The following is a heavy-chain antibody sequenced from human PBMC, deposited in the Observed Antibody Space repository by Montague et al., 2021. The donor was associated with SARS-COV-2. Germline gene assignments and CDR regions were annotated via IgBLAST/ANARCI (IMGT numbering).Heavy chain of an antibody. CDR1: GGPIHGYF. V-gene: IGHV4-59*08. CDR2: IYSGGST. Sequence: SETLSLTCTVSGGPIHGYFWAWIRQPPGKRPEWIGYIYSGGSTDYSPSLQSRVGLSIDTSKTQFYLTLRSVTATDSAVYFCARHPYSPDTCVSPYQFDVWGKGAMVTVSS. J-gene: IGHJ6*04. CDR3: ARHPYSPDTCVSPYQFDV. D-gene: IGHD2-2*01.